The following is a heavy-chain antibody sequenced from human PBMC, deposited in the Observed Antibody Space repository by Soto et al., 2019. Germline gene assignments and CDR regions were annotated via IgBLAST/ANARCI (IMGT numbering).Heavy chain of an antibody. V-gene: IGHV4-34*01. CDR1: GGSFSGYY. Sequence: SETLSLTCAVYGGSFSGYYWSWIRQPPGKGLVWIGEINHSGSTNYNPPLKSRVTISVDTSKNQFSLKLSSVTAADTAVYYCARLGGHCSSSSCFGFYVMDVWGQGTTVT. CDR3: ARLGGHCSSSSCFGFYVMDV. CDR2: INHSGST. D-gene: IGHD2-2*01. J-gene: IGHJ6*02.